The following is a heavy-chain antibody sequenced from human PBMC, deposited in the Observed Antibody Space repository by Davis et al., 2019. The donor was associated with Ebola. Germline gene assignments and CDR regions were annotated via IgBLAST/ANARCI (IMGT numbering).Heavy chain of an antibody. V-gene: IGHV3-15*07. CDR3: STRTSSGWKLYGMDV. J-gene: IGHJ6*02. D-gene: IGHD6-19*01. CDR1: GFTFSNAC. Sequence: LSLTCAASGFTFSNACMNWVRQAPGKGLEWVGRIKSKTDGGTTDYAAPVKGRFTISREDSKNTLFLQMNSLKTEDTAVYYCSTRTSSGWKLYGMDVWGQGTTVTVSS. CDR2: IKSKTDGGTT.